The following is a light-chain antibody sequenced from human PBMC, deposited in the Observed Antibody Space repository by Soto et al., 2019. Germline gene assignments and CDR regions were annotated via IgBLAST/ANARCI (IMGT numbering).Light chain of an antibody. J-gene: IGKJ3*01. CDR1: QRVSSNN. V-gene: IGKV3-20*01. Sequence: IVLTQSPGTLSLSPGERATLSCRASQRVSSNNLAWYQQRPGQAPRVVIYGASTRATGIPERYSGSGSGTDFTLTISRLEPEDFAVYYCQQYGRSPFTFGPGTKVDIK. CDR2: GAS. CDR3: QQYGRSPFT.